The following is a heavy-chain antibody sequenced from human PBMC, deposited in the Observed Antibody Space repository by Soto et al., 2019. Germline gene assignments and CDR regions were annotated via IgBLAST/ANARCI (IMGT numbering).Heavy chain of an antibody. V-gene: IGHV4-39*01. CDR1: GDSISNTTYF. J-gene: IGHJ4*02. CDR3: ATHDGGVVNN. CDR2: IYHSGTT. Sequence: QLQLQESGPGLVKPAETLSLTCTVSGDSISNTTYFWGWIRQPPGKGLEWIGSIYHSGTTYHNPSLKSRITISVDTSKNRFSLRASSVTAADTAVYYCATHDGGVVNNWGQGTLVTVSS. D-gene: IGHD2-2*01.